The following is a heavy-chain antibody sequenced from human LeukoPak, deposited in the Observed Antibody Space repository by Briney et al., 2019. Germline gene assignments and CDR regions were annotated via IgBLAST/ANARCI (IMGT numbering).Heavy chain of an antibody. CDR1: GGSISSGDYY. D-gene: IGHD2-15*01. CDR2: IYYSGST. V-gene: IGHV4-61*08. Sequence: SSETLSLTCTVSGGSISSGDYYWSWIRQPPGKGLEWIGYIYYSGSTNYNPSLKSRVTISVDTSKNQFSLKLSSVTAADTAVYYCARAAPVLSPTNWFDPWGQGTLVTVSS. CDR3: ARAAPVLSPTNWFDP. J-gene: IGHJ5*02.